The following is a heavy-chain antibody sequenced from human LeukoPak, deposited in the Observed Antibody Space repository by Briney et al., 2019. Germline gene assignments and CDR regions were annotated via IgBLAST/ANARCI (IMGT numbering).Heavy chain of an antibody. Sequence: GESLKISCKGSGYSFTSYWIGWVRQMPGKGLEWMGIIYPGDSDTRYSPSFQGQVTISADKSISTAYLQWSSLKASDTAMYYCARLPLDCEGYCSGGSCYSTLCFFDYWGQGTLVTVSS. V-gene: IGHV5-51*01. CDR1: GYSFTSYW. CDR3: ARLPLDCEGYCSGGSCYSTLCFFDY. D-gene: IGHD2-15*01. CDR2: IYPGDSDT. J-gene: IGHJ4*02.